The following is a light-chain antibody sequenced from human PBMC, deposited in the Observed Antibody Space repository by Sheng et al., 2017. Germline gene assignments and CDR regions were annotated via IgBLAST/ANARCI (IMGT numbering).Light chain of an antibody. V-gene: IGKV1-6*02. CDR2: ATS. J-gene: IGKJ1*01. CDR1: QDIESH. CDR3: LQHHNYPWT. Sequence: AIQMTQSPSSLSASVGDRVTITCRASQDIESHLGWYQQKPGSAPKLLIYATSSLDRGVPSRFSGMDLAQNFALTVSGLQPDDFATYYCLQHHNYPWTFGQGTKVDIK.